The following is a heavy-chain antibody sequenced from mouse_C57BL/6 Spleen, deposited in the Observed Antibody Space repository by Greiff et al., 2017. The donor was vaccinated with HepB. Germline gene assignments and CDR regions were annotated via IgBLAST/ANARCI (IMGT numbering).Heavy chain of an antibody. D-gene: IGHD2-10*02. Sequence: VQLQQSGAELVRPGASVTLSCKASGYTFTDYEMHWVKQTPVHGLEWIGAIDPETGGTAYNQKFKGKAILTADKSSSTAYMELRSLTSEDSAVYYCTKVWDYFDYWGQGTTLTVSS. CDR3: TKVWDYFDY. CDR2: IDPETGGT. J-gene: IGHJ2*01. CDR1: GYTFTDYE. V-gene: IGHV1-15*01.